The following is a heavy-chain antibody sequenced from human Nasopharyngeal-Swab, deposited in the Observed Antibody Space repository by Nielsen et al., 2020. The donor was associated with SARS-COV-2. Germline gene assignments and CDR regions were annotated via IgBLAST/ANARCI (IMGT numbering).Heavy chain of an antibody. V-gene: IGHV1-69*13. CDR2: IIPIFGTA. CDR1: GGTFSSYA. CDR3: ASNSGCSSTSCPIDRLVYGMDV. D-gene: IGHD2-2*01. J-gene: IGHJ6*02. Sequence: LVKVSCKASGGTFSSYAISWVRQAPGQGLEWMGGIIPIFGTANYAQKFQGRVTITADESTSTAYMELSSLRSEDTAVYYCASNSGCSSTSCPIDRLVYGMDVWGQGTTVTV.